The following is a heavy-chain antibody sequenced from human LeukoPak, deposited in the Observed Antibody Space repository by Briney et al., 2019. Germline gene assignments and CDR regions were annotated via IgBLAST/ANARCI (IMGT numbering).Heavy chain of an antibody. CDR1: GYMFTDYH. CDR3: ARDLGEIAMAGMFSTQSHFDR. CDR2: INPKSGGT. J-gene: IGHJ4*02. Sequence: ASVKVSCKASGYMFTDYHMHWVRQAPGQGLEWMGWINPKSGGTNYAQKFQGRVTMTRDTSINTGYMDLSGLRSDDTAVYFCARDLGEIAMAGMFSTQSHFDRWGQGTLVTVSS. D-gene: IGHD6-19*01. V-gene: IGHV1-2*02.